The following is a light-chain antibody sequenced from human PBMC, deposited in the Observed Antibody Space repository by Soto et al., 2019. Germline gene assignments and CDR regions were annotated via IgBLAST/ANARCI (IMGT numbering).Light chain of an antibody. V-gene: IGKV1-5*01. CDR1: QSISRW. J-gene: IGKJ1*01. CDR3: QQYDDYSPWT. Sequence: DIQMTQSPSTLSASVGERVTITCRASQSISRWLAWYQLKPGKAPKVLIYDASSLESGVPSRFSGSGSGTEFTLTISSLQPDDSATYYCQQYDDYSPWTFGQGTKVEI. CDR2: DAS.